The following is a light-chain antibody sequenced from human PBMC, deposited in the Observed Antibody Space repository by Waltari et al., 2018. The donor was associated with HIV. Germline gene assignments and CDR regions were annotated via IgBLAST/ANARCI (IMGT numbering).Light chain of an antibody. J-gene: IGKJ1*01. V-gene: IGKV3-20*01. Sequence: EVVLTQSPGTLSLSPGERATLSCRATQSCTYIAWYQQKPGQAPRLLIYGVSNRATGVPDRFSGSGSGTDFILTISRLEPEDFAVYYCQQYDTSPRTFGQGTKVEIK. CDR1: QSCTY. CDR2: GVS. CDR3: QQYDTSPRT.